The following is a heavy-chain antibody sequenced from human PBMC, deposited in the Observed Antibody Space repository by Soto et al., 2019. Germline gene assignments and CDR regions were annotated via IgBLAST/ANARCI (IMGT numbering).Heavy chain of an antibody. CDR1: RGTFGTYG. D-gene: IGHD2-21*02. V-gene: IGHV1-69*14. CDR2: IIPASDTE. J-gene: IGHJ6*02. CDR3: ATAVTAGTYYNYGLDV. Sequence: QVHLVQSGAEVKKPGSSVNISCKASRGTFGTYGLNWVRQFPGQGLEWMGGIIPASDTENYAQKFQGRVTITADKSTNIAHMQMDSLTSDDTAVYYCATAVTAGTYYNYGLDVWGQGTTVTVS.